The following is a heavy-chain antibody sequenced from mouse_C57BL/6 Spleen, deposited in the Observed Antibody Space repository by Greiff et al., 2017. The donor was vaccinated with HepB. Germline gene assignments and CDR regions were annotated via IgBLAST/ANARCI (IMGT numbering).Heavy chain of an antibody. Sequence: VQLKESGPELVKPGASVKISCKASGYSFTDYNMNWVKQSNGKSLEWIGVINPNYGTTSYNQKFKGKATLTVDQSSSTAYMQLNSLTSEDSAVYYCARQPYGSREENAMDYWGQGTSVTVSS. D-gene: IGHD1-1*01. CDR1: GYSFTDYN. CDR2: INPNYGTT. V-gene: IGHV1-39*01. CDR3: ARQPYGSREENAMDY. J-gene: IGHJ4*01.